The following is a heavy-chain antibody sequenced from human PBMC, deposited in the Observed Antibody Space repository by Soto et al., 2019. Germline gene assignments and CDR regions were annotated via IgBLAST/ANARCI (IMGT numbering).Heavy chain of an antibody. J-gene: IGHJ5*02. Sequence: PSETLSLTCTVSGGSISSYYWSWSRQPAGKGLEWIGRIYTSGSTNYNPSLKIRVTISVDTSKNQYSLKLSSVTAADTAVYYCARANSSPKWFDPWGQGTLVTVSS. CDR3: ARANSSPKWFDP. CDR2: IYTSGST. CDR1: GGSISSYY. D-gene: IGHD6-13*01. V-gene: IGHV4-4*07.